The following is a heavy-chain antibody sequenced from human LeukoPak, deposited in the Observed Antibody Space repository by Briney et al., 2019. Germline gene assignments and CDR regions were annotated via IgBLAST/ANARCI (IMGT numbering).Heavy chain of an antibody. J-gene: IGHJ3*02. D-gene: IGHD5-18*01. CDR2: LSSSGSTI. Sequence: GGYLSLSCAASGFTFYEYGRSRHAHAPGMGREGVTYLSSSGSTIYYEDSVKGRFTISRDNSKNTMYLQMNIPRAEDTAVYYCARARSSYGYGDAFDIWGQGTMVTVSS. CDR1: GFTFYEYG. V-gene: IGHV3-48*01. CDR3: ARARSSYGYGDAFDI.